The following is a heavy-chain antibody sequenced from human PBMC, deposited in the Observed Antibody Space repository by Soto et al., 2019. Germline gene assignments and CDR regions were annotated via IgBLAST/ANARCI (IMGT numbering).Heavy chain of an antibody. J-gene: IGHJ4*02. Sequence: SGPTLVNPTQTLTLTCSFSNFSFSTHGVGVGRIRQPPGKALEWLALIYWNHDKRYSPSLQSRLTITKDTPQNQVILTMTNMDPVDTATFYCVHSRIGAAGLFDYWGQGILVTVSS. CDR2: IYWNHDK. CDR3: VHSRIGAAGLFDY. V-gene: IGHV2-5*01. CDR1: NFSFSTHGVG. D-gene: IGHD6-13*01.